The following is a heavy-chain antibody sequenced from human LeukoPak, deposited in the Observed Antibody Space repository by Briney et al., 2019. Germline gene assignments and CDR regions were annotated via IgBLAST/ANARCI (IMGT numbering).Heavy chain of an antibody. Sequence: PSETLSLTCTVSGGSISSSSYYWGWIRQPPGKSLEWIGSIYYTGITYQNPSLKSRVTISVDTSDNQFSLRLTSVTAADTAVYYCARTGFWVRGVISYCDYWGQGTLVTV. CDR1: GGSISSSSYY. J-gene: IGHJ4*02. CDR2: IYYTGIT. D-gene: IGHD3-10*01. CDR3: ARTGFWVRGVISYCDY. V-gene: IGHV4-39*01.